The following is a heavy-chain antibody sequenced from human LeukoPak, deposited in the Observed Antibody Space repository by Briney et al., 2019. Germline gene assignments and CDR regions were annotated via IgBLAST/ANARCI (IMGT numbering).Heavy chain of an antibody. CDR1: GFTFSTYA. D-gene: IGHD2/OR15-2a*01. CDR2: ISSDGFST. Sequence: PGGSLRLSCSASGFTFSTYAMEWVRQAPGKGLEYVSAISSDGFSTFYTDSVKGRFTISRDNSKNTLDLQMSSLRAEDTAVYLCVKDLRSDFMGVLSRYLSYWGQGTLVTVSS. J-gene: IGHJ4*02. V-gene: IGHV3-64D*06. CDR3: VKDLRSDFMGVLSRYLSY.